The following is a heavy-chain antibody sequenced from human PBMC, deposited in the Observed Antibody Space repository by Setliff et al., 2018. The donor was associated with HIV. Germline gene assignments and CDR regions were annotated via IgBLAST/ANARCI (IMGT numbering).Heavy chain of an antibody. Sequence: SETLSLTCAVYGGTFNNYYWSWLRQPPGKGLEWSGEINHSGDTNYNPSLKSRVTISVDTTNSHLSLKLSSVTSADTAVYFCARDQTRPSHSYSYYMDGWGKVTTVTVSS. CDR3: ARDQTRPSHSYSYYMDG. CDR1: GGTFNNYY. CDR2: INHSGDT. V-gene: IGHV4-34*01. D-gene: IGHD2-21*02. J-gene: IGHJ6*03.